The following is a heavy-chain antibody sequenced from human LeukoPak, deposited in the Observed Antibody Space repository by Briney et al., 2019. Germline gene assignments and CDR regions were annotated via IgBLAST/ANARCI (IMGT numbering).Heavy chain of an antibody. J-gene: IGHJ4*02. D-gene: IGHD3-10*01. CDR1: GGSISGYY. Sequence: SETLSLTCTVSGGSISGYYWSWIRQPPGKGLEWIGEINHSGSTNYNPSLKSRVTISVDTSKNQFSLKLSSVTAADTAVYYCARGKTRITMVRGVIGPGGVDYWGQGTLVTVSS. CDR3: ARGKTRITMVRGVIGPGGVDY. CDR2: INHSGST. V-gene: IGHV4-34*01.